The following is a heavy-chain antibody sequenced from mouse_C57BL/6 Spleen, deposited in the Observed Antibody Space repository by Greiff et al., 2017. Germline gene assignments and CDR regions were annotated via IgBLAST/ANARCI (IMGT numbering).Heavy chain of an antibody. CDR2: IDPSDSYT. V-gene: IGHV1-50*01. CDR3: ARDYSNYVLDY. J-gene: IGHJ2*01. Sequence: QVQLQQPGAELVKPGASVKLSCKASGYTFTSYWMQWVKQRPGQGLEWIGEIDPSDSYTNYNQKFKGKATLTVDTSSSTAYMQLSSLTSEDSAVYYCARDYSNYVLDYWGQGTTLTVSS. CDR1: GYTFTSYW. D-gene: IGHD2-5*01.